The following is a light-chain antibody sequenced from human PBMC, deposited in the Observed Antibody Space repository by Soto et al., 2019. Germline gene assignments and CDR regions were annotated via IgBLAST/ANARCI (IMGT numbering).Light chain of an antibody. CDR3: SSYAASNNVV. CDR1: SSDVGGYNY. J-gene: IGLJ2*01. CDR2: EVS. V-gene: IGLV2-8*01. Sequence: QSALTQPPSASGSPGQSVTISCTGISSDVGGYNYVSWYQQHPGKAPKLMIYEVSKRPSGVPDRFSGSKSGNTASLTVSGLQAEDEADYYCSSYAASNNVVFGGRTKLTVL.